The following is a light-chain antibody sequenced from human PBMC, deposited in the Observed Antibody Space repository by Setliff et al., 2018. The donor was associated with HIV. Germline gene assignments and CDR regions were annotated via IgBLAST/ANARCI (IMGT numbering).Light chain of an antibody. Sequence: QLVLTQSPSASASLGASVRLTCTLSRGHTNYVIAWHQQQPERGPRYLMKVNMDGSHVKGDGIPDRFSGSSYGAERYLTISSLQSDDEADYYCQTWGAGIQVFGGGTKGTVL. V-gene: IGLV4-69*01. J-gene: IGLJ2*01. CDR2: VNMDGSH. CDR1: RGHTNYV. CDR3: QTWGAGIQV.